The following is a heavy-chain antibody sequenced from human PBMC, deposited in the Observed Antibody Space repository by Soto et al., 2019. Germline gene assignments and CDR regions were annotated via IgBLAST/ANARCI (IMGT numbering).Heavy chain of an antibody. V-gene: IGHV4-4*07. CDR2: IYSNGKA. CDR1: GGSLSNYN. CDR3: ARERTYQLSGDDTPDI. D-gene: IGHD2-2*01. Sequence: SETLSLTCTVSGGSLSNYNWNWARQSAGKGLEWIGRIYSNGKAYYNPSLKSRVTMSLDTLNNQVSLRLSSVTAADTAKYYCARERTYQLSGDDTPDIWSLGTMFTVSS. J-gene: IGHJ3*02.